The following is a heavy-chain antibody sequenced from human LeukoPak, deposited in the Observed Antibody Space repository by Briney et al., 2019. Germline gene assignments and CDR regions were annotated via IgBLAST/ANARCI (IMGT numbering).Heavy chain of an antibody. CDR3: AKARTSAYDFSLDY. CDR1: GFTFSSYW. Sequence: PGGSLRLSCAASGFTFSSYWMGWVRQAPGQGLEWVSAIGGSGGSTYYADSVKGRFTISRDNFKDTLNLQMNSLRAEDTAIYYCAKARTSAYDFSLDYWGQGSLVTVSS. J-gene: IGHJ4*02. CDR2: IGGSGGST. D-gene: IGHD5-12*01. V-gene: IGHV3-23*01.